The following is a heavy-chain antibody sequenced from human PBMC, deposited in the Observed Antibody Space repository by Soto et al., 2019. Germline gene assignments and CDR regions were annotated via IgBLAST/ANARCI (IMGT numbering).Heavy chain of an antibody. D-gene: IGHD4-17*01. CDR3: ARNVDYFDP. CDR1: GYTFTRYA. Sequence: ASVKVSGKASGYTFTRYAMHWVRQAPEQGLEWMGWINTGNGNSHYSQKFQGRVTFTKDTSATTAYMELSKLGSEETAVYFCARNVDYFDPWGQGTLVTVSS. V-gene: IGHV1-3*04. CDR2: INTGNGNS. J-gene: IGHJ5*01.